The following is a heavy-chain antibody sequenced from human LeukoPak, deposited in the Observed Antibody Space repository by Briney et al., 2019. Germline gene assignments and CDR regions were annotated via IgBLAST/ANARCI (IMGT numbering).Heavy chain of an antibody. CDR1: GFTVSSNY. CDR2: IYSGGST. J-gene: IGHJ6*02. Sequence: PGGSLRLSCAASGFTVSSNYMSWVRQAPGKGLEWVSVIYSGGSTYYADSVKGRFTISRDNSKNTLYLQMNSLRAGDTAVYYCARVGDSSSWYRVPYYYYYGMDVWGQGTTVTVSS. D-gene: IGHD6-13*01. CDR3: ARVGDSSSWYRVPYYYYYGMDV. V-gene: IGHV3-53*01.